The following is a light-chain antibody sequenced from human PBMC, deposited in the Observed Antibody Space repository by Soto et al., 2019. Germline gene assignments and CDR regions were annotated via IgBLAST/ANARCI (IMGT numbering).Light chain of an antibody. J-gene: IGKJ2*01. CDR2: AAS. Sequence: DIQMTQSPSSLSASVGDRVTITCRAGQSISTYLNWYQQKPGKAPNLLIYAASNLQSGVPSRFSGSGSGTHVTLIIDSLQPGDSATYFCQQSYSTPPEYTFGQGTKLEIK. V-gene: IGKV1-39*01. CDR3: QQSYSTPPEYT. CDR1: QSISTY.